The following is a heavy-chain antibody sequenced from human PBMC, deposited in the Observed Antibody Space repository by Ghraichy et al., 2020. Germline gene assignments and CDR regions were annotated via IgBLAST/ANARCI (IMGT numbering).Heavy chain of an antibody. CDR3: ARQGLRPTFDY. CDR1: GGSISNKNYY. J-gene: IGHJ4*02. CDR2: IYYGGST. V-gene: IGHV4-39*01. D-gene: IGHD5-12*01. Sequence: SETLSLTCTVSGGSISNKNYYWGWIRQPPGKGLEWIASIYYGGSTYYNPSLKSRVTMSVDTSKNQFSLKLSSVTAADTAVYYCARQGLRPTFDYWSQGTLVPVSS.